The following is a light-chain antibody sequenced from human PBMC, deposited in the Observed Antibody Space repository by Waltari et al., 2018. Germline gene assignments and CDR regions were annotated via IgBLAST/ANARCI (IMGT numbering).Light chain of an antibody. J-gene: IGKJ2*01. V-gene: IGKV1-39*01. CDR2: AAS. Sequence: TITCRASQSISSYLNWYQQKPGKAPKLLIYAASNLQSGVPSRFSGSVSGTDFTLTISSLQPEDFATYYCQYSYTIPYTFGQGPSWRS. CDR1: QSISSY. CDR3: QYSYTIPYT.